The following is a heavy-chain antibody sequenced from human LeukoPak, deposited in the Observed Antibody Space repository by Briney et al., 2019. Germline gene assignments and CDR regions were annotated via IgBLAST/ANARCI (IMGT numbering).Heavy chain of an antibody. J-gene: IGHJ4*02. Sequence: GRSLRLSCAASGFTFSSYAMHWVRQAPGKGLERVAVISYDGSNKYYADSVKGRFTISRDNSKNTLYLQMNSLRAEDTAVYYCAREGGSMIVVVIGNYFDYWGQGTLVTVSS. CDR3: AREGGSMIVVVIGNYFDY. D-gene: IGHD3-22*01. CDR1: GFTFSSYA. CDR2: ISYDGSNK. V-gene: IGHV3-30*04.